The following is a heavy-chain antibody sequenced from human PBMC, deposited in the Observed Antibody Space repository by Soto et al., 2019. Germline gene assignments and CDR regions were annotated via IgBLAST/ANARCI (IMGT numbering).Heavy chain of an antibody. Sequence: SETRSLTCAVSGGSISSGGYYWSWIRQPPGKGLEWIGYIYHSVSTYYNPSLKSRVTISVDRSKNQFSLKLSSVTAADTAVYYCARGGFGVVTLWGQETLLITSS. D-gene: IGHD3-3*01. CDR2: IYHSVST. CDR3: ARGGFGVVTL. V-gene: IGHV4-30-2*01. CDR1: GGSISSGGYY. J-gene: IGHJ4*02.